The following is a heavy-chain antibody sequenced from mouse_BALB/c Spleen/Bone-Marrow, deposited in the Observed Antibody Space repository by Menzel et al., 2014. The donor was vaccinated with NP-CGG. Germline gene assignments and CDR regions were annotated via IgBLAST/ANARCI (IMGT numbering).Heavy chain of an antibody. CDR1: GYAFTNYW. J-gene: IGHJ3*01. D-gene: IGHD4-1*01. CDR2: INPGSGGI. Sequence: QVQLQQSGVGLVRPGTSVKVSCKASGYAFTNYWIEWVKQRPGQGLEWIGVINPGSGGINYNEKFKGKATLTADESSNTAYMQLSSLTSDDSAVYFCARELGRGLAYWGQGTLVTVSA. CDR3: ARELGRGLAY. V-gene: IGHV1-54*01.